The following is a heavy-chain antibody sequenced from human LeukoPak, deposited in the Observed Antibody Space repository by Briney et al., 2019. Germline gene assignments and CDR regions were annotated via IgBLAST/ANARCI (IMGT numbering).Heavy chain of an antibody. CDR1: GFAFNMYG. J-gene: IGHJ4*02. CDR2: IRYEASNE. Sequence: GGPLSLSCVAAGFAFNMYGMHWVRQAPGKGLQWVAFIRYEASNENYVESVKGRFTISRDNTENTLYLQMNSLRAEDTAVYYCARYDYWSGYYPLDLWGQGTLVTVSS. D-gene: IGHD3-3*01. V-gene: IGHV3-30*02. CDR3: ARYDYWSGYYPLDL.